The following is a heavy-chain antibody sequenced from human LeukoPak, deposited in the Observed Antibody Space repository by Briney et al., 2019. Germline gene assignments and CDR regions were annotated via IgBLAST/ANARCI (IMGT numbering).Heavy chain of an antibody. V-gene: IGHV4-61*01. Sequence: PSETLSLTCTVSGGSVSSGSYSWGWIRQPPGKGLEYIGNIYYTGSTNSSPSLKSRITISVDTSNNQFSLRLNSVTAADTAVYFCASYGYTSAWTHFDNWGQGILVTVSS. CDR2: IYYTGST. J-gene: IGHJ4*02. D-gene: IGHD6-19*01. CDR1: GGSVSSGSYS. CDR3: ASYGYTSAWTHFDN.